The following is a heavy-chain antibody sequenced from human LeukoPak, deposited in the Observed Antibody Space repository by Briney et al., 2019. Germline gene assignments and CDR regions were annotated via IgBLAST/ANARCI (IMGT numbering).Heavy chain of an antibody. J-gene: IGHJ4*02. V-gene: IGHV1-18*01. D-gene: IGHD4-23*01. CDR1: GYTFTSYG. CDR2: ISACNGNT. CDR3: ARLTAYGGNCYFDY. Sequence: ASVKVSCKASGYTFTSYGISWVRQAPGQGLEWMGWISACNGNTNYAQKLQGRVIMTTDTSTSTAYMELRSLRSDDTAVYYCARLTAYGGNCYFDYWGQGTLVTVSS.